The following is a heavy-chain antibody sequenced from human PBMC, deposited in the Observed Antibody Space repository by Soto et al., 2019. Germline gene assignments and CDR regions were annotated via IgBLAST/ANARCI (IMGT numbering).Heavy chain of an antibody. CDR1: GFTFSSYW. CDR2: IKQDGSEK. CDR3: ARHVNYVFWSGYSNYYYYYMNV. V-gene: IGHV3-7*01. J-gene: IGHJ6*03. D-gene: IGHD3-3*01. Sequence: GGSLRLSCAASGFTFSSYWMSWVRQAPGKGLEWVANIKQDGSEKYYVDSVKGRFTISRDNAKNSLYLQMNSLRAEDTAVYYSARHVNYVFWSGYSNYYYYYMNVWGKGTRVTVSS.